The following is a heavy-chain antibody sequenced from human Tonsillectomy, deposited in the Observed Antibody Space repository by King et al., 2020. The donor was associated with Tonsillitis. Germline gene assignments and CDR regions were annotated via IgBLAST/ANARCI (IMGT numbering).Heavy chain of an antibody. CDR3: ARDVYLGYCSGTSCEYWFDP. CDR2: LYTSGST. CDR1: GGSVSSGSYY. D-gene: IGHD2-2*01. J-gene: IGHJ5*02. Sequence: VQLQESGPGLVKPSQTLSHTCTVSGGSVSSGSYYWSWIRQPAGKGLEWIGRLYTSGSTNYNPSLKSRITMSLDTSKNQFSLKLSSVTAADTAVYYCARDVYLGYCSGTSCEYWFDPWGQGILVTVSS. V-gene: IGHV4-61*02.